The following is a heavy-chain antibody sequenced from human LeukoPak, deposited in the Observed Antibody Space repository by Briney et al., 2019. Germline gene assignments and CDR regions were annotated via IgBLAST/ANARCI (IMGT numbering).Heavy chain of an antibody. CDR2: IKQDGSEK. J-gene: IGHJ4*02. D-gene: IGHD5-18*01. CDR3: ARSLWPEDY. Sequence: PGGSLRLSCAASGFIFSSYWMSWVRQAPGKGLEWVANIKQDGSEKNYVDSVKGRFTISRDNAKTSLYLQMNSLRVEDTAVYYCARSLWPEDYWGQGTLVTVSS. CDR1: GFIFSSYW. V-gene: IGHV3-7*01.